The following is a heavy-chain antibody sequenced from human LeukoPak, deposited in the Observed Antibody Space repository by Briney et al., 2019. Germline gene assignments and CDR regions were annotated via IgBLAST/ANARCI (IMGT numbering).Heavy chain of an antibody. CDR2: ISSSSSTI. CDR1: GFTFSSYS. D-gene: IGHD5-12*01. CDR3: ARDPVDIVATITFFDY. J-gene: IGHJ4*02. V-gene: IGHV3-48*01. Sequence: GGSLRLSCAASGFTFSSYSMNWVRQAPVKGLEWVSYISSSSSTIYYADSVKGRFTISRDNAKNSLYLQMNSLRAEDTAVYYCARDPVDIVATITFFDYWGQGTLVTVSS.